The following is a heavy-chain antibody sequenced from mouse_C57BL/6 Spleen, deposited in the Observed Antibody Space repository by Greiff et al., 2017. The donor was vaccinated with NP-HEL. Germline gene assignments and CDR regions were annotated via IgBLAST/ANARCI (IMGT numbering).Heavy chain of an antibody. V-gene: IGHV1-54*01. Sequence: QVQLQQSGAELVRPGTSVKVSCKASGYAFTNYLIEWVKQRPGQGLEWIGVINPGSGGTNYNEKFKGKATLTADKSSSTAYMQRSSLTSEDSAVYFCACSLDYDFDYWGQGTTLTVSS. CDR3: ACSLDYDFDY. D-gene: IGHD2-4*01. CDR2: INPGSGGT. CDR1: GYAFTNYL. J-gene: IGHJ2*01.